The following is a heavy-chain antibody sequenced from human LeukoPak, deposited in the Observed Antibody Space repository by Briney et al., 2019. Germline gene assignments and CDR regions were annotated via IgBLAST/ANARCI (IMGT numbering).Heavy chain of an antibody. D-gene: IGHD2-21*01. Sequence: PGRSLRLSCAASGFTFDDYAMHWVRQAPGKGLEWVSGISWNSGSKTYADSVKGRFTISRDNAKNSLYLQMNSLRAEDTALYYCARDISYSAAQVCDCWGQGTLVTVPS. CDR1: GFTFDDYA. J-gene: IGHJ4*02. CDR3: ARDISYSAAQVCDC. CDR2: ISWNSGSK. V-gene: IGHV3-9*01.